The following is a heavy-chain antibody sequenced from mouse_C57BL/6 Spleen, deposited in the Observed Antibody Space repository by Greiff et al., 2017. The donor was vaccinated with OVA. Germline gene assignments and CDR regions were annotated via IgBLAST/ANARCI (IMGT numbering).Heavy chain of an antibody. J-gene: IGHJ4*01. CDR1: GYTFTSYW. CDR2: IDPSDSYT. D-gene: IGHD3-2*02. CDR3: ARSRAAQGMGY. Sequence: QVQLQQPGAELVKPGASVKLSCKASGYTFTSYWMQWVKQRPGQGLEWIGEIDPSDSYTNYNQKFKGKATLTVETSSSTAYMQLSSLTSEDSAVYYCARSRAAQGMGYWGQGTSVTFSS. V-gene: IGHV1-50*01.